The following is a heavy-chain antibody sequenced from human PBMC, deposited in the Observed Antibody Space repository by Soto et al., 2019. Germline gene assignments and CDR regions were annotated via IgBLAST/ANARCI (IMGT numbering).Heavy chain of an antibody. CDR1: GFTFNSYA. D-gene: IGHD6-13*01. Sequence: PGGSLRLSCAASGFTFNSYAMHWVRQAPGKGLEWVAVISFDGSNKYYADSVKGRFTISRDNSKNTLYLQMKSLRAEDTDVYYCARFWYSSSSYWCQGTLVTVSS. V-gene: IGHV3-30-3*01. CDR2: ISFDGSNK. CDR3: ARFWYSSSSY. J-gene: IGHJ4*02.